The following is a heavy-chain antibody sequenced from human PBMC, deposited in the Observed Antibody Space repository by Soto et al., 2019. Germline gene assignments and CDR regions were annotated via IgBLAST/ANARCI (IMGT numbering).Heavy chain of an antibody. J-gene: IGHJ4*02. CDR1: GGTLTNFINYP. CDR3: ARRDKGGFLRYFDN. CDR2: IVPNIVTV. Sequence: QMQLVQSGAEVKKPGSSVKVSCKASGGTLTNFINYPINWVRQAPGQGLEWMGGIVPNIVTVNYAQKFQGRVTITADKSTGTAYMELSSLRSEDTALYYCARRDKGGFLRYFDNWGQGTLVTVSS. D-gene: IGHD2-15*01. V-gene: IGHV1-69*06.